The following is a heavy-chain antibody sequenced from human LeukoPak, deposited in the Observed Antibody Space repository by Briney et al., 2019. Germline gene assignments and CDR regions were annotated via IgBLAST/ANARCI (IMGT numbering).Heavy chain of an antibody. CDR1: GYTFPNYF. J-gene: IGHJ5*01. D-gene: IGHD4-23*01. V-gene: IGHV1-46*01. CDR2: IYSSGCGQ. Sequence: ASVQVSCKASGYTFPNYFMHWLRQAPGQGLEGMGIIYSSGCGQNFPQIFQGRVTMTSDTSTSTVHMELSSRRPDDTAMYFCARDNLRNSNDSWGQGALVTVSS. CDR3: ARDNLRNSNDS.